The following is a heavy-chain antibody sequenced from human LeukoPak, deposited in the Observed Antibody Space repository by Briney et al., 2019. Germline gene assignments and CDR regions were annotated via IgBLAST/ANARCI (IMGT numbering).Heavy chain of an antibody. CDR3: ARVGTGYDYDYYGMDV. CDR2: IYSCGST. D-gene: IGHD5-12*01. J-gene: IGHJ6*02. V-gene: IGHV3-66*03. Sequence: GGSLRLSCAASGFTVSSNYMSWVRQAQGKGLEWVSVIYSCGSTYYADYVKSRFTISRDKYKNTLYLQMNSLRDEDTAVYYCARVGTGYDYDYYGMDVWGQGTTVTVSS. CDR1: GFTVSSNY.